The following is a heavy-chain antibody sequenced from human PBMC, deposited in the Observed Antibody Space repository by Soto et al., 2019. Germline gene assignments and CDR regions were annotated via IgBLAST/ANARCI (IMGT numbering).Heavy chain of an antibody. J-gene: IGHJ5*02. CDR3: ARVTDDYGDYRWFDP. D-gene: IGHD4-17*01. V-gene: IGHV4-59*01. CDR1: GGSISSYY. Sequence: SETLSLTCTVSGGSISSYYWSWIRQPPGKGLEWIGYIYYSGSTNYNPSLKSRVTISVDTSKNQFSLKLSSVTAADTAVYYCARVTDDYGDYRWFDPWGQGTLVTVSS. CDR2: IYYSGST.